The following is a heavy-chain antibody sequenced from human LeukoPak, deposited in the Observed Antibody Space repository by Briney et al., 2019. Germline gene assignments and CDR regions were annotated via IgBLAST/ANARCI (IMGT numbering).Heavy chain of an antibody. J-gene: IGHJ5*02. CDR1: GGSFSGYY. CDR3: AKGLQLGWFDP. D-gene: IGHD5-24*01. V-gene: IGHV4-34*01. Sequence: PSETLSLTCAVYGGSFSGYYWSWIRQPPAKGLEWIGEINHSGSTNYNPSLKSRVTISVDTSKNQFSLKLSSVTAADTAVYYCAKGLQLGWFDPWGQGTLVTVSS. CDR2: INHSGST.